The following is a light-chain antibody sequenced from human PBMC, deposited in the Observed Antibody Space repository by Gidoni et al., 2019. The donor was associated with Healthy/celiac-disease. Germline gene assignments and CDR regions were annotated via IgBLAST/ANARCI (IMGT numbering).Light chain of an antibody. V-gene: IGKV3-11*01. CDR3: QQRSNWPPSLT. CDR2: DNS. Sequence: EIVSTQSPATLSLSPGERATLPFRASQSVSSYLTWYQQKPGQAPRLLIYDNSNWATGIPARFSGSGSGTDFTLTISILEPEDFVVYYCQQRSNWPPSLTFXGXTKVEIK. J-gene: IGKJ4*01. CDR1: QSVSSY.